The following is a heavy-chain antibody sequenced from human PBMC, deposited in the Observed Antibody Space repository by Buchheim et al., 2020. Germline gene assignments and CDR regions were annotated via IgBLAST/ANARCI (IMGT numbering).Heavy chain of an antibody. Sequence: QVQLQQWGAGLLKPSETLSLTCAVYGGSFSGYYWSWIRQPPGKGLEWIGEINHSGSTNYNSSLESRVTISVDTSKNQISLKVSSVTAADTAVYYCARGRLRWLQLRYFYYGMDVWGQGT. CDR1: GGSFSGYY. D-gene: IGHD5-24*01. CDR3: ARGRLRWLQLRYFYYGMDV. J-gene: IGHJ6*02. V-gene: IGHV4-34*01. CDR2: INHSGST.